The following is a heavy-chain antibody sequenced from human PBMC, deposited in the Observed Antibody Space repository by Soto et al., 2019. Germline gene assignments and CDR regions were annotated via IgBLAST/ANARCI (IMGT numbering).Heavy chain of an antibody. Sequence: VASVKVSCKASGYTFTSYDINWVRQATGQGLEWMGWMNPNSGNTGYAQKFQGRVTMTRNTSISTAYMELSSLRSEDTAVYYCARETRIAAAGTGYWGQGTLVTVSS. D-gene: IGHD6-13*01. CDR3: ARETRIAAAGTGY. CDR1: GYTFTSYD. CDR2: MNPNSGNT. V-gene: IGHV1-8*01. J-gene: IGHJ4*02.